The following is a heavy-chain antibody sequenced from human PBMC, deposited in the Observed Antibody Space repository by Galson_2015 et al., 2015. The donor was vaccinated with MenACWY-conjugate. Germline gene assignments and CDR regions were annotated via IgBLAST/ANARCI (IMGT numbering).Heavy chain of an antibody. V-gene: IGHV4-39*07. CDR2: IYYSGST. J-gene: IGHJ4*02. D-gene: IGHD2-15*01. Sequence: WSWIRQPPGKGLEWIASIYYSGSTYHNPSLKSRVTISVDTSKNQFSLKLSSLTSADTAVYYCARDTHLDYWGQGTLVTVSS. CDR3: ARDTHLDY.